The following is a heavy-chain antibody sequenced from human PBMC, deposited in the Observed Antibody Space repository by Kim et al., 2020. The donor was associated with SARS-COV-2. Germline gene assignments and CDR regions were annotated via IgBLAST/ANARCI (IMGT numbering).Heavy chain of an antibody. J-gene: IGHJ2*01. CDR3: ARPPRVEAPCAFYWYFDI. CDR2: ISTSSDTT. CDR1: GFTFSSYS. V-gene: IGHV3-48*02. D-gene: IGHD2-2*01. Sequence: GGSLRLSCAASGFTFSSYSMDWVRQAPGKGPEWLSYISTSSDTTYYADSVKGRFTISRDNAKNSLYLQMDSLRDGDTAVYYCARPPRVEAPCAFYWYFDIWGRGPLVTVSS.